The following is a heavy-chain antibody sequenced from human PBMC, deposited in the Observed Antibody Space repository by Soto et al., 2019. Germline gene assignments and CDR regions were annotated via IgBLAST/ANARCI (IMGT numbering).Heavy chain of an antibody. D-gene: IGHD6-13*01. J-gene: IGHJ4*02. V-gene: IGHV1-18*01. CDR3: ARSVRRGSKLYYFDY. CDR1: GYTFTNFG. Sequence: GASVKVSCKASGYTFTNFGISWVRQAPGQGLEWMGWISAYNGNTNYAQNFQGRVTMTTDTSTSTAYMELSSLRSEDTAVYYCARSVRRGSKLYYFDYWGQGTLVTVSS. CDR2: ISAYNGNT.